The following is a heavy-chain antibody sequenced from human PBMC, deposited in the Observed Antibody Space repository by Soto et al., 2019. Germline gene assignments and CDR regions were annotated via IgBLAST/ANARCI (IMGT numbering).Heavy chain of an antibody. D-gene: IGHD5-12*01. CDR3: AKGRGYSGYDPIDY. CDR2: ISGSGGST. V-gene: IGHV3-23*01. J-gene: IGHJ4*02. Sequence: GGPLRLSFGASGFPFSRYAMSWVRQAPGKGLVWVSAISGSGGSTYYADSVKGRLTISRDNSKNTLDLQMNSLRAEDTAVYYCAKGRGYSGYDPIDYWGQGTLVTVSS. CDR1: GFPFSRYA.